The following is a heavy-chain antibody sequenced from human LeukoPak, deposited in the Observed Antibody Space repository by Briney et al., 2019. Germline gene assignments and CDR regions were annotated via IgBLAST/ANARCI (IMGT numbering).Heavy chain of an antibody. CDR1: GYTFTNFG. CDR3: ARAGGWTREDYKDESYHI. V-gene: IGHV1-18*01. CDR2: INTYKGNT. D-gene: IGHD6-19*01. Sequence: ASVKVSCKASGYTFTNFGISWVRQAPGQGLEWMGWINTYKGNTYYAQNFQDRVTMTTDTSTTTGYMELRSLTSDDTAIYYRARAGGWTREDYKDESYHIWGQGTVVTVSS. J-gene: IGHJ3*02.